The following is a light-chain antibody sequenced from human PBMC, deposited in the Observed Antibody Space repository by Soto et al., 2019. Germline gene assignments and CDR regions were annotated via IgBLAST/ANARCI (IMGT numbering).Light chain of an antibody. Sequence: DIVMTQSPDSLAVSLGERATINCKFSQSVLYSSNNNNHLAWYQQKQGQPTKLLIYWASTRKSGVPDRLSGRGSETEFTLTRTSLKAEAEAIYYWQQYYSNPWTFGQGNRVEIK. CDR2: WAS. CDR3: QQYYSNPWT. J-gene: IGKJ1*01. V-gene: IGKV4-1*01. CDR1: QSVLYSSNNNNH.